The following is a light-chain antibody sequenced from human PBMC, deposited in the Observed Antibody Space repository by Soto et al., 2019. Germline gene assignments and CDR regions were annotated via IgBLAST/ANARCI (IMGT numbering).Light chain of an antibody. CDR3: QQYYDWLTWT. J-gene: IGKJ1*01. CDR2: GAS. CDR1: QSISRN. V-gene: IGKV3-15*01. Sequence: IVMTQSPATLSVSPWERATLSCRAGQSISRNLAWYQQKPGQAPRLLIYGASTRATGIPARFSGSGSGTDFTLTLSSLQSEDFAIYYCQQYYDWLTWTFGQGTKVDIK.